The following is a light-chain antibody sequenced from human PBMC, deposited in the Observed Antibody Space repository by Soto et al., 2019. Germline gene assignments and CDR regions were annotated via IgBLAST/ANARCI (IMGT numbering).Light chain of an antibody. V-gene: IGKV1-5*03. CDR2: KAS. J-gene: IGKJ1*01. CDR3: QQYNSYSPT. Sequence: DIQMPQSPFTLSASVGARVTITCRASQSISVWLAWYQQKAGKAPNLLIYKASRLESGVPSRFSGSGSETEFTLTISGLQPGDSATYYCQQYNSYSPTFGQGTKVDIK. CDR1: QSISVW.